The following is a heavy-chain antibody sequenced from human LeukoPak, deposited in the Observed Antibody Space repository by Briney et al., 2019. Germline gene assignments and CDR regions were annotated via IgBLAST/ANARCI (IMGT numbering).Heavy chain of an antibody. J-gene: IGHJ3*02. CDR1: GVTFSSYA. V-gene: IGHV3-23*01. D-gene: IGHD1-26*01. CDR3: ARGGSYPNDPFDI. CDR2: ISGSGGST. Sequence: GSLRLSCAASGVTFSSYAMSWVRQAPGKGLEWVPAISGSGGSTFYADSVKGRFTISRDNSKNTLYLQMNSLRAEDTAVYYCARGGSYPNDPFDIWGQGTMVTV.